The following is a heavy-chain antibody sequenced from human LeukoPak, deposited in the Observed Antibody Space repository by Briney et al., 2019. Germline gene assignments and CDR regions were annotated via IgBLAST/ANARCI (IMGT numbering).Heavy chain of an antibody. CDR3: AGLPGIVVVVAAENWFDP. Sequence: GGSLRLSCAASGFTFSSYEMNWVRQAPGKGLEWVSYISSSGSTIYYADSVKGRFTISRDNAKSSLYLQMNSLRAEDTAVYYCAGLPGIVVVVAAENWFDPWGQGTLVTVSS. V-gene: IGHV3-48*03. J-gene: IGHJ5*02. CDR2: ISSSGSTI. CDR1: GFTFSSYE. D-gene: IGHD2-15*01.